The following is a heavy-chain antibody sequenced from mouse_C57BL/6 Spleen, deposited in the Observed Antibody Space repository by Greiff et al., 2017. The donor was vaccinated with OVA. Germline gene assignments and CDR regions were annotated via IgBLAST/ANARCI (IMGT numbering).Heavy chain of an antibody. CDR3: LYYGDYYAMDY. J-gene: IGHJ4*01. CDR1: GYAFSSSW. CDR2: IYPGDGDT. Sequence: QVQLKQSGPELVKPGASVKISCKASGYAFSSSWMNWVKQRPGKGLEWIGRIYPGDGDTNYNGKFKGKATLTADKSSSTAYMQLSSLTSEDSAVYFCLYYGDYYAMDYWGQGTSVTVSS. V-gene: IGHV1-82*01. D-gene: IGHD1-1*01.